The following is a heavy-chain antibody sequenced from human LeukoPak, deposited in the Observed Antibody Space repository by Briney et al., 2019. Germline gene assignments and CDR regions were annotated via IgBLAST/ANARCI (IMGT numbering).Heavy chain of an antibody. CDR3: AKDRSLYDSSGYYYNTPGETPRLNFDY. D-gene: IGHD3-22*01. V-gene: IGHV3-23*01. CDR1: GFTFSSYA. J-gene: IGHJ4*02. CDR2: ISGSGGST. Sequence: GGSLRLSCAASGFTFSSYAMSWVRQAPGKGLEWVSAISGSGGSTYYADSVKGRFTISRDNPKNTLYLQMNSLRAEDTAVYYCAKDRSLYDSSGYYYNTPGETPRLNFDYWGQGTLVTVSS.